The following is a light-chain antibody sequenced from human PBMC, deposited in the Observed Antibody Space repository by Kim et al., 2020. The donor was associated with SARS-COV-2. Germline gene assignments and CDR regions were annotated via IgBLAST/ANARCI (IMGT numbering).Light chain of an antibody. V-gene: IGLV3-1*01. J-gene: IGLJ2*01. Sequence: VSPGQTASVTCSGDKLGDKYSCWYQQKPGQSPGLVIYQDSKRPSGIPERFSGSNSGNTATLTISGTQAMDEADYYCQAWDSSTAVFGGGTQLTVL. CDR1: KLGDKY. CDR2: QDS. CDR3: QAWDSSTAV.